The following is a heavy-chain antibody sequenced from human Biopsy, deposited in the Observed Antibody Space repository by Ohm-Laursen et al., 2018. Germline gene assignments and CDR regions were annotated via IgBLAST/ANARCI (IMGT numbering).Heavy chain of an antibody. Sequence: SETLSLTCPVSGASFSGDYWSWIRQSPGRGLEWIGSISEGGSTYYNPSLRGRVTISVDASKNQFSLKLSSVTAADTAVFFCARLYRLDDYWNDDPPDAFDVWAQGTMVTVSS. V-gene: IGHV4-59*01. CDR3: ARLYRLDDYWNDDPPDAFDV. J-gene: IGHJ3*01. CDR1: GASFSGDY. D-gene: IGHD3-3*01. CDR2: ISEGGST.